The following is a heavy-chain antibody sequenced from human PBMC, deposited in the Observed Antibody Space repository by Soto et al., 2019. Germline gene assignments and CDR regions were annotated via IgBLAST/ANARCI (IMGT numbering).Heavy chain of an antibody. J-gene: IGHJ4*02. Sequence: PGGSLRLSCAASGFAFSDFAMHWVRQAPGKGLEWVAVLSSDESTQYYVDSVKGRLTISRDTSKNTLYLQMNDLKNDDTAVYYCARGRKDSSGWYFDYWGQGTLVTVSS. CDR3: ARGRKDSSGWYFDY. CDR2: LSSDESTQ. CDR1: GFAFSDFA. V-gene: IGHV3-30-3*01. D-gene: IGHD6-19*01.